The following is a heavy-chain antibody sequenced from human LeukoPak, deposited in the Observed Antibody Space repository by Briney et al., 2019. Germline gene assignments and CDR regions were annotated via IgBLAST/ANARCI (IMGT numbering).Heavy chain of an antibody. V-gene: IGHV1-69*05. J-gene: IGHJ4*02. CDR3: VRPDYSGFDWGFVF. Sequence: SVTVSCKSSGGSFNIFSISWGRQAPGQGLEWMGGLIPFFCSANYAQKSQDRLTITNNESTATASMVLNSLTSEDRAVYYCVRPDYSGFDWGFVFWGQGALVTVSS. CDR1: GGSFNIFS. CDR2: LIPFFCSA. D-gene: IGHD5-12*01.